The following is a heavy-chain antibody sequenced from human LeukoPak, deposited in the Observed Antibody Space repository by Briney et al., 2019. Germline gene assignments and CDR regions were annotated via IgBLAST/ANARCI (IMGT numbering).Heavy chain of an antibody. Sequence: QPGGSLRLSCAASGFTFSSYGLHWVRQAPGKGLEWVAVIWYDGSKKYYADPVKGRFTISRDDSKSTLYLQMNSLRVEDTAVYYCARDPGTQSYYFDYWGQGTLVTVSS. D-gene: IGHD4-11*01. J-gene: IGHJ4*02. V-gene: IGHV3-33*01. CDR2: IWYDGSKK. CDR1: GFTFSSYG. CDR3: ARDPGTQSYYFDY.